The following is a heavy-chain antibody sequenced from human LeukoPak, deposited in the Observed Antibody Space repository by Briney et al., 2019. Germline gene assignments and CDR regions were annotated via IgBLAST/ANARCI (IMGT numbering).Heavy chain of an antibody. V-gene: IGHV1-2*02. CDR1: GDTFTGYY. CDR3: ARLYSSSWYFDY. J-gene: IGHJ4*02. D-gene: IGHD6-13*01. Sequence: ASVKVSCKASGDTFTGYYMHWVRQAPGQGLEWMGWINPNSGGTNYAQKFQGRVTMTRDTSISTAYMELSRLRSDDTAVYYCARLYSSSWYFDYWGQGTLVTVSS. CDR2: INPNSGGT.